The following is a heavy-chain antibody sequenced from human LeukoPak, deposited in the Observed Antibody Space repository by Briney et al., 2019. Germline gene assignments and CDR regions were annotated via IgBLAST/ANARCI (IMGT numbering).Heavy chain of an antibody. CDR2: IRYDGSNK. Sequence: GGSLRLSCAASGFTFSSYGMHWVRQAPGKGLEWVAFIRYDGSNKYYADSVKGRFTISRDNSKNTLYLQMNSLRAEDTAVYYCAKALYSNAPPPFDYWGQGTLVTVSS. D-gene: IGHD6-13*01. J-gene: IGHJ4*02. CDR3: AKALYSNAPPPFDY. CDR1: GFTFSSYG. V-gene: IGHV3-30*02.